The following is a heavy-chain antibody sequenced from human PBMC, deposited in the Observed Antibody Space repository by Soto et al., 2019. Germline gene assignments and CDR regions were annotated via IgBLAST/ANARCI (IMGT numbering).Heavy chain of an antibody. J-gene: IGHJ4*02. Sequence: QAQLVESGGGVVQPGRSLRLSCVASGFTLGNYAMHWVRQAPGKGLEWVAGVWSDGDFQAYAESVRGRFTISRDKPKTSLNLQMNSLRVEYTAIYYCAKEEACGSGGHDFWGQGTLVIVSS. CDR3: AKEEACGSGGHDF. V-gene: IGHV3-33*03. D-gene: IGHD6-19*01. CDR1: GFTLGNYA. CDR2: VWSDGDFQ.